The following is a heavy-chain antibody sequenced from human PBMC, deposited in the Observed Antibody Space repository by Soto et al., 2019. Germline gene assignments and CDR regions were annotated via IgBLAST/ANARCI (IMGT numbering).Heavy chain of an antibody. Sequence: GGSLILSCAASGFSFIDHYMDWVRQAPGKGLEWVGRSRDKAHSYTTEYAASVNGRFTISRDNSQSSLYLQMNTLKTEDSAVYYCARATAASGTYYLDSWGQGTLVTVSS. J-gene: IGHJ4*02. V-gene: IGHV3-72*01. CDR3: ARATAASGTYYLDS. D-gene: IGHD2-2*01. CDR2: SRDKAHSYTT. CDR1: GFSFIDHY.